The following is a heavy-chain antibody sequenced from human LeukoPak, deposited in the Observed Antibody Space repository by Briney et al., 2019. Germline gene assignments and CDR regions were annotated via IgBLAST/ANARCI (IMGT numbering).Heavy chain of an antibody. V-gene: IGHV3-21*01. J-gene: IGHJ6*03. Sequence: GGSLRLSCAASGFTFSSYSMNWVRQAPGKGLERVSSISSSSSYIYYADSVKGRFTISRDNAKNSLYLQMNSLRAEDTAVYYCAREEVVQNIAAAGTTERIYYMDVWGRGTTVTVSS. CDR2: ISSSSSYI. D-gene: IGHD6-13*01. CDR1: GFTFSSYS. CDR3: AREEVVQNIAAAGTTERIYYMDV.